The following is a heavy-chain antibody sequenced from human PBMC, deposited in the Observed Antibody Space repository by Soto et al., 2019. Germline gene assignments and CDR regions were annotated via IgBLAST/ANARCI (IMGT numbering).Heavy chain of an antibody. D-gene: IGHD7-27*01. V-gene: IGHV5-51*01. J-gene: IGHJ6*02. CDR2: IYPGDSDT. Sequence: GESLTIYCRSSGGSFARYWIGWVRQMPGKGLEWMGIIYPGDSDTRYSPSFQGQVTISADKSISTAYLQWSSLKASDTAMYYCTVSGDPYYYGMDVWGQGTTVTVSS. CDR3: TVSGDPYYYGMDV. CDR1: GGSFARYW.